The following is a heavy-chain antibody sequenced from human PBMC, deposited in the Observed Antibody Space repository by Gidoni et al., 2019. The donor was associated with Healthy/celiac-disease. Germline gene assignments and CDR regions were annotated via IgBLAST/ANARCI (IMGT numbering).Heavy chain of an antibody. V-gene: IGHV1-2*02. Sequence: QVQLVQSGAEVKKPGASVKVSCKASGYTFTGYYMPWVRQAPGQGLEWMGWINPNSGGTNYAQKFQGRVTMTRDTSISTAYMELSRLRSDDTAVYYCARDVPEYYYDSSGNYWRYFDYWGQGTLVTVSS. J-gene: IGHJ4*02. D-gene: IGHD3-22*01. CDR3: ARDVPEYYYDSSGNYWRYFDY. CDR2: INPNSGGT. CDR1: GYTFTGYY.